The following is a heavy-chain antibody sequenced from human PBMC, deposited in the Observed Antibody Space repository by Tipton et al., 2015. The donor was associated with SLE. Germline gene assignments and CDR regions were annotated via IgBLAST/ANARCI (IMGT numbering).Heavy chain of an antibody. D-gene: IGHD6-19*01. CDR2: IYYTGTTT. V-gene: IGHV4-39*07. Sequence: TLSLTCTVSGGSVSSSSKYWAWIRQPPGKGLEWIGSIYYTGTTTYYNSFLKSRVTMSVDTSKNQFSLRLTSVIAADTAVYFCARSPYSSDWFPWFGPWGRGTLVSVAS. CDR3: ARSPYSSDWFPWFGP. J-gene: IGHJ5*02. CDR1: GGSVSSSSKY.